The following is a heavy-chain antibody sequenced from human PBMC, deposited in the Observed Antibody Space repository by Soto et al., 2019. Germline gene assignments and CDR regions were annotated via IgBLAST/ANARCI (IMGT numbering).Heavy chain of an antibody. CDR2: IWYDGSNK. J-gene: IGHJ1*01. D-gene: IGHD6-13*01. CDR1: GFTFSSYG. CDR3: ARGPAAESLEYFQH. Sequence: GGSLRLSCAASGFTFSSYGMHWVRQAPGKGLEWVAVIWYDGSNKYYADSVKGRFTISRDNSKNTLYLQMNSLRAEDTAVYYCARGPAAESLEYFQHWGQGTLVTVSS. V-gene: IGHV3-33*01.